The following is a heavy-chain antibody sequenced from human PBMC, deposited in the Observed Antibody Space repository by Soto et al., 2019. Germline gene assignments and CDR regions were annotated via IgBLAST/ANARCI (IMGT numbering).Heavy chain of an antibody. CDR1: GGSISSSSYY. CDR3: ATQEVGGSYVYTFDP. V-gene: IGHV4-39*02. CDR2: IYYSGST. D-gene: IGHD1-26*01. J-gene: IGHJ5*02. Sequence: QLQLQESGPGLVKPSETLSLTCTVSGGSISSSSYYWGWVRQPPGKGLEWIGSIYYSGSTYYNPSLKSRVTISVDTSKKHFSPKLSALTAADTAVYYCATQEVGGSYVYTFDPWGQGTLVTVSS.